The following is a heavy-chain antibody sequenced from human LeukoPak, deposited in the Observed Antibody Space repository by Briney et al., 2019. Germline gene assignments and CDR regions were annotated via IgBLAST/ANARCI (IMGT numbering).Heavy chain of an antibody. Sequence: GASVKVSCKASGYTFTGYYMHWVRQAPGQGLEWMGWINPNSGGTNYAQKFQGRVTMTRDTSISTAYMELSRLRSDDTAVYYCARGVLGISSNWYDYWGQGTLVTVSS. J-gene: IGHJ5*01. D-gene: IGHD3-3*02. V-gene: IGHV1-2*02. CDR2: INPNSGGT. CDR1: GYTFTGYY. CDR3: ARGVLGISSNWYDY.